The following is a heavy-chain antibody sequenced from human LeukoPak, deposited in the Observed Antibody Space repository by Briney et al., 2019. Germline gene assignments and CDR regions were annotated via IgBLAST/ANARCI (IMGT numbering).Heavy chain of an antibody. CDR2: IIPIFGTA. CDR1: GGTFSSYA. Sequence: SVKVSCKASGGTFSSYAISWVRQAPGQGLEWMGGIIPIFGTANYAQKFQGRVTITADESTSTAYMELSSLRSEDTAVYYRARTERTDSSGYYLDYWGQGTLVTVSS. D-gene: IGHD3-22*01. V-gene: IGHV1-69*01. J-gene: IGHJ4*02. CDR3: ARTERTDSSGYYLDY.